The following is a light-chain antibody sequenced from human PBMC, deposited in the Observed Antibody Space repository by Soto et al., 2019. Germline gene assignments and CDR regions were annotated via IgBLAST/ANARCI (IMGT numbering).Light chain of an antibody. J-gene: IGKJ5*01. Sequence: IHITQSTSSLSASVAPRVTLACRAVQSISNYFNWYQQKPGKAPNPLIYATSTLQSGVPSKFSGSGYGTDFNLTISSLQTEDFATYYCQQSYSRPYTFGQGTRLEI. CDR2: ATS. V-gene: IGKV1-39*01. CDR3: QQSYSRPYT. CDR1: QSISNY.